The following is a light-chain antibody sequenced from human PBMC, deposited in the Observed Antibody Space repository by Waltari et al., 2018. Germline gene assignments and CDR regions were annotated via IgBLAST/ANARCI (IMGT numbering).Light chain of an antibody. CDR1: SSNIGAGYD. J-gene: IGLJ1*01. V-gene: IGLV1-40*01. CDR2: ANV. CDR3: QSYDSGYV. Sequence: QSVLTQPPSVSGAPGQSVTISCTGSSSNIGAGYDVHWYQQFPGTAPRLVIYANVNRPSGVPDRFSGPRSGTSAYLAITGLQAEDEADYFCQSYDSGYVFGTGTKVTVL.